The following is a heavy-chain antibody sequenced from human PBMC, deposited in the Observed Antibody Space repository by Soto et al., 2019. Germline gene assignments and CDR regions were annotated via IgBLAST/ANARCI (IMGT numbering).Heavy chain of an antibody. CDR3: ARLPGGHDAFDI. CDR2: IYYSGST. Sequence: SETLSLTCTVSGGSISSSSYYWGWIRQPPGKGLEWIGSIYYSGSTYYNPSLKSRVTISVDTSKNQFSLKLSSVTAADTAVYYCARLPGGHDAFDIWGQGTMVTVSS. J-gene: IGHJ3*02. D-gene: IGHD3-16*01. CDR1: GGSISSSSYY. V-gene: IGHV4-39*01.